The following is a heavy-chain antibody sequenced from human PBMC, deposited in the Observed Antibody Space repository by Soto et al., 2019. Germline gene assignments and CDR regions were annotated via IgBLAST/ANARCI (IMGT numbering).Heavy chain of an antibody. D-gene: IGHD3-9*01. CDR1: GFTFSSYA. V-gene: IGHV3-23*01. CDR3: AKLRIGYDILTGTYYFDY. Sequence: EVQLLESGGGLVQPGGSLRLSCAASGFTFSSYAMSWVRQAPGKGLEWVSAISGSGGSTYYADSVKGRFTISRDNSKNTLYLQMNSLRAEDTAVYYWAKLRIGYDILTGTYYFDYWGQGTLVTVSS. CDR2: ISGSGGST. J-gene: IGHJ4*02.